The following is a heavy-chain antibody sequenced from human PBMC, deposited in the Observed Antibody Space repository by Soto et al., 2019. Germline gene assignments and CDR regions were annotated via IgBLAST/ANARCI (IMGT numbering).Heavy chain of an antibody. V-gene: IGHV3-53*01. CDR2: HYSGGST. J-gene: IGHJ5*02. CDR3: ARHRHPRGTVGATSPLDP. CDR1: GFSVSSNY. D-gene: IGHD1-26*01. Sequence: GALRLSCAISGFSVSSNYLSWVRQAPGKGLEWVSVHYSGGSTYYADSVQGRFIISRDKSNNTLYLQMRRVRAEDTAVYFCARHRHPRGTVGATSPLDPWGQGTQVTVSS.